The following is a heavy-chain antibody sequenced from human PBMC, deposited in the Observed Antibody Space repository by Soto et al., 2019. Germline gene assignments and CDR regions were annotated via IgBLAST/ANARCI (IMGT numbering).Heavy chain of an antibody. V-gene: IGHV4-4*07. J-gene: IGHJ6*02. D-gene: IGHD3-22*01. CDR1: GGSISSYY. CDR3: ARDTYYYDSSGYYYYYYGMDV. CDR2: IYTSGST. Sequence: QVQLQESGPGLVKPSETLSLTCTVSGGSISSYYWSWIRQLAGKGLEWIGRIYTSGSTNYNPSLKSRVTMSVDTSKNQFSLKLSSVIAADTAVYYCARDTYYYDSSGYYYYYYGMDVWGQGTTVTVSS.